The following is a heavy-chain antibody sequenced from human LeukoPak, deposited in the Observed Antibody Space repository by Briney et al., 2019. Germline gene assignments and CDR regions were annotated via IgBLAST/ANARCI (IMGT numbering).Heavy chain of an antibody. CDR2: ISGSGGST. J-gene: IGHJ6*03. D-gene: IGHD2-15*01. CDR3: AKASYCSGGICYYYYYMDV. Sequence: GGSLRLSCAASGFTFSSYAMSWVRQAPGKGLEWVSAISGSGGSTYYADSVKGRFTISRDNSKNTLHLQMHSLRAEDTAAYYCAKASYCSGGICYYYYYMDVWGKGTTVTVSS. CDR1: GFTFSSYA. V-gene: IGHV3-23*01.